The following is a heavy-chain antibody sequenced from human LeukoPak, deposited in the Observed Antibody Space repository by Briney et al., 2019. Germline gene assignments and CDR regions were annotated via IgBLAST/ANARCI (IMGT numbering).Heavy chain of an antibody. D-gene: IGHD5-24*01. CDR3: ARGVGSDGYTLGY. CDR2: IWYNGNNK. CDR1: GFTFRNYA. V-gene: IGHV3-33*01. Sequence: PGGSLRLSCAASGFTFRNYAMHWVRQAPGKGLEWVAVIWYNGNNKYYADSVKGRFTISGDNSKNTLSLQMNSLRAEDTAVFYCARGVGSDGYTLGYWGQGTLATVSS. J-gene: IGHJ4*02.